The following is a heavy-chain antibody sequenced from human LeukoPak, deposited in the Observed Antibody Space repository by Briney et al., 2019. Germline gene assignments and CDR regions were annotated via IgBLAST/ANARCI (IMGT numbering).Heavy chain of an antibody. CDR1: GGTFSSYA. CDR3: ARHYCSSTSCSYYFDY. D-gene: IGHD2-2*01. J-gene: IGHJ4*02. Sequence: GSSVKVSCKASGGTFSSYAISWVRQAPGQGLEWMGGIIPIFGTANYAQKFQGRVTITADESTSTAYMELRSLRSDDTAVYYCARHYCSSTSCSYYFDYWGQGTLVTVSS. CDR2: IIPIFGTA. V-gene: IGHV1-69*01.